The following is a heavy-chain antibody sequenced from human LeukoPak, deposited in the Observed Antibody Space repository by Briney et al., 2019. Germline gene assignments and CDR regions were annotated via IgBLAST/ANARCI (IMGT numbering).Heavy chain of an antibody. J-gene: IGHJ6*02. D-gene: IGHD4-17*01. CDR3: ASPTTVTAENYDYYYGMDA. V-gene: IGHV1-69*13. Sequence: AAVTVTRKSSGCTFSSYAFSGLRQPPAQGIEWMGGSIPIFGTANYAKKFQGRVTITADQSTSTAYMELSSLRSEDTAVYYCASPTTVTAENYDYYYGMDAWGQGTTVTVSS. CDR1: GCTFSSYA. CDR2: SIPIFGTA.